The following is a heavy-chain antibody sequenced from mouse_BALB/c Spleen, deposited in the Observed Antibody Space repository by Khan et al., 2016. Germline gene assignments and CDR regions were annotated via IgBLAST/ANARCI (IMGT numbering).Heavy chain of an antibody. CDR3: ALLLRPLDY. V-gene: IGHV3-6*02. CDR1: GYSITSGYY. J-gene: IGHJ2*01. CDR2: ISYDGSN. D-gene: IGHD1-1*01. Sequence: EVKLEESGPGLVKASQSLSLTCSVTGYSITSGYYWNWIRQFPGNKLEWMGYISYDGSNNYNPSLKNRISITRDTSKNQFFLKLNSVTTEDTATYYCALLLRPLDYWGQGTNLTVSS.